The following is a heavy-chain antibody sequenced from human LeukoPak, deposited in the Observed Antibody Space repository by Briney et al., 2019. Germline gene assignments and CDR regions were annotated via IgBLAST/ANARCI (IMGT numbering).Heavy chain of an antibody. Sequence: GGSLRLSCAASGFTFGSYGMSWVRQAPGKGLEWVSTISGSGGSTYYADSVKGRFTISRDNSKNTLYLQMNSLRLEDTALNYSATDWYRSRWYNWFDRRRQGNMVTVSS. D-gene: IGHD6-19*01. V-gene: IGHV3-23*01. CDR3: ATDWYRSRWYNWFDR. CDR2: ISGSGGST. J-gene: IGHJ5*02. CDR1: GFTFGSYG.